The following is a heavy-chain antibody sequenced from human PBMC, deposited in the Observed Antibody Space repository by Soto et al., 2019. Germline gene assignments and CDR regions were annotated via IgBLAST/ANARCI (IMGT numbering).Heavy chain of an antibody. Sequence: ASVKVSCKASGYTFSGYGINWLRQAPGQGLEWMGWIGPHSDKTSIAQNFQGRVTMTTDTSTNTVYMELRSLRSDDTAVYYCARDSSRLPDSCFDPWGHGTLVTVSS. J-gene: IGHJ5*02. CDR3: ARDSSRLPDSCFDP. CDR1: GYTFSGYG. D-gene: IGHD2-2*01. V-gene: IGHV1-18*01. CDR2: IGPHSDKT.